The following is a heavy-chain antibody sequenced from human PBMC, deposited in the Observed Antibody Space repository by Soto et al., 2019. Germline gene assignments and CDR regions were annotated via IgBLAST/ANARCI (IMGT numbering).Heavy chain of an antibody. J-gene: IGHJ4*02. Sequence: QVQLVESGGGVVQPGRSLRLSCAASGFTFSSYAMHWVRRAPGKGLAWMAVMSYDGSNKYYADSVKGRFTISRDNSKNALYLQMNRLRPEYTALYYCARDGGAYWGQGSLVIVSS. CDR3: ARDGGAY. V-gene: IGHV3-30-3*01. CDR2: MSYDGSNK. CDR1: GFTFSSYA. D-gene: IGHD3-16*01.